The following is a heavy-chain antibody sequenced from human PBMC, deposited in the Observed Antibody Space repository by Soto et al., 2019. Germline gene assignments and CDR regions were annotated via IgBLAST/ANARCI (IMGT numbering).Heavy chain of an antibody. V-gene: IGHV4-39*01. CDR3: ARTPDSSGYYFDY. Sequence: QLQLQESGPGLVKPSETLSLTCTVSGGSITNSGYYWGWVRQPPCKGLEWIGSIFYSGSTHYKPSLQSRVTISGDTSKNQFSLKLSSVTAADTAVYYCARTPDSSGYYFDYWGQGTLVTVSS. CDR1: GGSITNSGYY. D-gene: IGHD3-22*01. CDR2: IFYSGST. J-gene: IGHJ4*02.